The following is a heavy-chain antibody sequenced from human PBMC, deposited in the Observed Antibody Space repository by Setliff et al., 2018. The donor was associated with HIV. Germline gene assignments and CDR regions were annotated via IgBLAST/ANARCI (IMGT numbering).Heavy chain of an antibody. CDR2: FDPEDGET. Sequence: ASVKVSCKISGYTLTELSIHWVRQAPGKGREWMANFDPEDGETFYAQQFQGRLPMTEDTSTDTAYMELNSLRPDDTAMYYCATDPGYSSTWYSDSFQLWGQGTVVTVSS. J-gene: IGHJ1*01. CDR1: GYTLTELS. CDR3: ATDPGYSSTWYSDSFQL. V-gene: IGHV1-24*01. D-gene: IGHD6-13*01.